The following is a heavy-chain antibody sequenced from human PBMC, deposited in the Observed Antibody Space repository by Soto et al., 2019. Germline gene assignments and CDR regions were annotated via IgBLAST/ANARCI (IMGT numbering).Heavy chain of an antibody. Sequence: QVQLVQSGPEVKKPGASVKVSCKASGYTFTSHGVSWVRQAPGQGLEWMGWISASNGDTNYAQKLQGRVTVTTETSTSTAYMELRSLRPEDTAVYYCARMLRGSSFDFYHYIDVWGKGTTVTVSS. CDR1: GYTFTSHG. CDR2: ISASNGDT. D-gene: IGHD3-10*01. V-gene: IGHV1-18*01. J-gene: IGHJ6*03. CDR3: ARMLRGSSFDFYHYIDV.